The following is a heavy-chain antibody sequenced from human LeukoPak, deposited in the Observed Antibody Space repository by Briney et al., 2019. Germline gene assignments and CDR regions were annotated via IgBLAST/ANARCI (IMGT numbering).Heavy chain of an antibody. J-gene: IGHJ4*02. CDR1: AFTFSSYW. V-gene: IGHV3-74*03. Sequence: GGSLRLSCAASAFTFSSYWMHWVRQAPGKGLVWVSRINSDGSSTTYADSVKGRFTISSDNAKNTLYLQMDSLRAEDTAVYHCAREKPDSSGRYFDYWGQGTLVTVSS. CDR3: AREKPDSSGRYFDY. CDR2: INSDGSST. D-gene: IGHD6-19*01.